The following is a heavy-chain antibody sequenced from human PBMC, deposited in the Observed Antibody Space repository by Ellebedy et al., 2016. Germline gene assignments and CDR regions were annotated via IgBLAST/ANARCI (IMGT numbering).Heavy chain of an antibody. CDR1: GGSISSYY. V-gene: IGHV4-59*01. D-gene: IGHD3-22*01. Sequence: LSETLSLTCTVSGGSISSYYWSWIRQPPGKGLEWIGYIYYSGSTNYNPSLKSRVTISVDTSKNQFSLKLSSVTAADTAVYYCARAHYYDSSGYYYGAFDIWGQGTMVTVSS. CDR3: ARAHYYDSSGYYYGAFDI. CDR2: IYYSGST. J-gene: IGHJ3*02.